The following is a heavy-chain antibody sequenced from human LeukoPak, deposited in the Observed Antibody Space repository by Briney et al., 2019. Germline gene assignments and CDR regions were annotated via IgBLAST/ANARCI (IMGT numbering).Heavy chain of an antibody. Sequence: PGGSLRLSCAASGFTFSSYAMSWVRQPPGKGLEWVANIKQDGSEKYYVDSVKGRFTISRDNAKNSLYLQMNSLRAEDTAVYYCARLGGGHSSSWYDAFDIWGQGTMVTVSS. D-gene: IGHD6-13*01. J-gene: IGHJ3*02. CDR1: GFTFSSYA. CDR2: IKQDGSEK. V-gene: IGHV3-7*01. CDR3: ARLGGGHSSSWYDAFDI.